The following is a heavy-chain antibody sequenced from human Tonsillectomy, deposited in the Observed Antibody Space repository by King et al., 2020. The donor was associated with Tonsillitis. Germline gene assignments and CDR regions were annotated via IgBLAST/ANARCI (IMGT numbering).Heavy chain of an antibody. CDR3: ASSGPLWYFDL. D-gene: IGHD6-25*01. V-gene: IGHV4-61*02. Sequence: QLQESGPGLVNASQTLSLTCTVSGGSMTSGNYFWSWVRQPAGKGLEWIGRIYANDSTDSNPPFESRLTRSTDTSKNQFSMSLSSVTASDTAVYYCASSGPLWYFDLWGRGALVSVSS. CDR2: IYANDST. CDR1: GGSMTSGNYF. J-gene: IGHJ2*01.